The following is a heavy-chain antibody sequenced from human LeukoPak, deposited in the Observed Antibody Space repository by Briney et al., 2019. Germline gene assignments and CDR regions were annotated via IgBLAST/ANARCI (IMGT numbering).Heavy chain of an antibody. CDR3: ARTLNSSSWYASLGY. V-gene: IGHV3-33*01. CDR1: GFTFSSYG. CDR2: IWYEGSNK. Sequence: PGRSLRLSCAASGFTFSSYGMHRVRQAPGKGLEWVAVIWYEGSNKYYADYVKSRFTISRDNTKNTRYLQMNSLRAEDTAVYYCARTLNSSSWYASLGYWGQGTLVTVSS. D-gene: IGHD6-13*01. J-gene: IGHJ4*02.